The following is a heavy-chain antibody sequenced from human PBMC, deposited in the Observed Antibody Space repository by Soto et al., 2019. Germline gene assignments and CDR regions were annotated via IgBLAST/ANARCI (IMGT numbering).Heavy chain of an antibody. J-gene: IGHJ3*02. CDR1: GCTFSSYT. V-gene: IGHV1-69*02. Sequence: VQLVQSGAEVKKPGSWVKVSCKASGCTFSSYTISWVRQAPGQGLEWMGRIIPILGIANYAQKFQGRVKITADKATSTAYMELSSLRSEDTAVYYCARLWPPYDILTDADAFDIWGQGTMVTVSS. CDR2: IIPILGIA. CDR3: ARLWPPYDILTDADAFDI. D-gene: IGHD3-9*01.